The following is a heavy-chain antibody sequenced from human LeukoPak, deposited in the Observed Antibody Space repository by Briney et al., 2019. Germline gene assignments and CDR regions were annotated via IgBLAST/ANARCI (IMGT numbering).Heavy chain of an antibody. CDR1: GGSISSSNW. V-gene: IGHV4-4*02. CDR2: IYHSGST. Sequence: SETLSLTCAVSGGSISSSNWWSWVRQPPGKGLEWIGEIYHSGSTNYNPSLKSRVTISVDTSKNQFSLKLSSVTAADTAVYYCARIQLGSSDDFYYYMDVWGKGTTVTVSS. CDR3: ARIQLGSSDDFYYYMDV. J-gene: IGHJ6*03. D-gene: IGHD1-26*01.